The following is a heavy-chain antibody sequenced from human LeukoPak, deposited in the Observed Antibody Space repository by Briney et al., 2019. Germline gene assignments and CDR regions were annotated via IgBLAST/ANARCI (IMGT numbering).Heavy chain of an antibody. D-gene: IGHD4-17*01. CDR2: IYYSGST. V-gene: IGHV4-31*03. CDR1: GGSISSGGYY. J-gene: IGHJ6*02. Sequence: PSETLSLTCTVSGGSISSGGYYWSWIRQHPGKGLEWIGYIYYSGSTYYNPSLKSRVTISVDTSKNQFSLKLSSVTAADTAVYYCARDRYGDYGWYYYYGMDVWGQGTTVTVSS. CDR3: ARDRYGDYGWYYYYGMDV.